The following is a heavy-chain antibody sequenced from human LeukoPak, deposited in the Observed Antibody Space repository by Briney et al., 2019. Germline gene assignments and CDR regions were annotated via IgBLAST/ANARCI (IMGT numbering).Heavy chain of an antibody. Sequence: PGGSLRLSCAASGFTFSSYAMSWVRQAPGKGLEWVSVIYSGGSTYYADSVKGRFTISRDNSKNTLYLQMNSLRAEDTAVYYCARGFEDLYYDSSGAMDAWGQGTTVTVSS. CDR1: GFTFSSYA. V-gene: IGHV3-66*01. CDR2: IYSGGST. CDR3: ARGFEDLYYDSSGAMDA. D-gene: IGHD3-22*01. J-gene: IGHJ6*02.